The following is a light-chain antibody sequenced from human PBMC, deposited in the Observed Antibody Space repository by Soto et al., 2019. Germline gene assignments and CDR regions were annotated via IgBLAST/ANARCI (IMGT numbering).Light chain of an antibody. J-gene: IGKJ1*01. Sequence: DIQMTQSPSTLSASVGDGVTITCRASQSISNYLNWYQQKPGKAPKVLIYTASSLQSGAPSRFSGSGSGTDFTLSISSLQPEDFATYYCQQTYSTPPGAFGQGTKVDIK. V-gene: IGKV1-39*01. CDR1: QSISNY. CDR2: TAS. CDR3: QQTYSTPPGA.